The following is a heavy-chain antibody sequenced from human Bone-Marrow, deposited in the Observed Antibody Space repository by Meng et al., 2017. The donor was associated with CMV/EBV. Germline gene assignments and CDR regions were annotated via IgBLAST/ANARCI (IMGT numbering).Heavy chain of an antibody. CDR3: ARRSFIAVAAGGYFFDY. D-gene: IGHD6-19*01. V-gene: IGHV4-39*01. CDR2: IYYSGST. Sequence: SETLSLTCTVSGGSISSSSYYWGWIRQPPGKGLEWIGSIYYSGSTYYNPSLKSRVTISVDTSKNQFSLKLSSVTAADTAVYYCARRSFIAVAAGGYFFDYWGQGTLVTVSS. CDR1: GGSISSSSYY. J-gene: IGHJ4*02.